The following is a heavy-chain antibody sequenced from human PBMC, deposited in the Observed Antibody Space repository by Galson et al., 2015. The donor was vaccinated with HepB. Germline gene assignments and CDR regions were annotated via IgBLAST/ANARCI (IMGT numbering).Heavy chain of an antibody. Sequence: ETLSLTCTVSGGSVSSGSYYWNWMRQPPGKGLEWIGYIYYSGITNYNPSLKSRVTISVDTSTNQFSLKLNSVTAADTAVYYCARALLSYGLDVWGQGTTVTVSS. CDR3: ARALLSYGLDV. CDR2: IYYSGIT. D-gene: IGHD2/OR15-2a*01. CDR1: GGSVSSGSYY. J-gene: IGHJ6*02. V-gene: IGHV4-61*01.